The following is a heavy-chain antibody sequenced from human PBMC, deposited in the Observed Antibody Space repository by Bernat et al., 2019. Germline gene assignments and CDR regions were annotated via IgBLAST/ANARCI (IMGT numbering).Heavy chain of an antibody. CDR3: ARDRSTTVVTASFDY. CDR1: GFTFSSYS. CDR2: ISSSSSYI. J-gene: IGHJ4*02. V-gene: IGHV3-21*01. D-gene: IGHD4-23*01. Sequence: EVQLVESGGGLVKPGGSLRLSCAASGFTFSSYSMNWVHQAPGKGLEWVSSISSSSSYIYYADSVKGRFTISRDNSKNTLYLQMNSLRAEDTAVYYCARDRSTTVVTASFDYWGQGTLVTVSS.